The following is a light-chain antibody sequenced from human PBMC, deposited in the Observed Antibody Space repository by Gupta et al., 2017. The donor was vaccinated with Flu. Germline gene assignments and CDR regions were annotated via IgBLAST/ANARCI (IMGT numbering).Light chain of an antibody. CDR1: SSDVGNYNL. J-gene: IGLJ3*02. CDR2: QDT. CDR3: CSYAGSTNRV. Sequence: QSALTQPASVSGSPGKSITISCTGTSSDVGNYNLVSWYQHHPGKAPKLMIFQDTRRPSGVSNRLSGSKSGNTASLTISGLQAEDAANYYCCSYAGSTNRVFGGGTKVTVL. V-gene: IGLV2-23*01.